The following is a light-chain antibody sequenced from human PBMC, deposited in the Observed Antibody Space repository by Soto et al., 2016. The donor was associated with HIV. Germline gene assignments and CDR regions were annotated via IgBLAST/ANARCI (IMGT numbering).Light chain of an antibody. CDR2: KVS. V-gene: IGKV2-24*01. CDR3: QQYNSYPLT. CDR1: QSLVHSDGNTY. J-gene: IGKJ4*01. Sequence: EIVMTQTPLSSPVTLGQPASISCRSSQSLVHSDGNTYLTWLHQRPGQPPRVLIYKVSNRFSGVPDRFSGSGAETDFTLTISSLQPEDFATYYCQQYNSYPLTFGGGTKVEIK.